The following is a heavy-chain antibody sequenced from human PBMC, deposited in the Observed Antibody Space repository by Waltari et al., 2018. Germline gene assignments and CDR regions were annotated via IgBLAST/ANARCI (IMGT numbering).Heavy chain of an antibody. J-gene: IGHJ4*02. CDR3: APLPGGSGQTFDY. D-gene: IGHD3-10*01. V-gene: IGHV1-69-2*01. CDR2: VDPEDGQA. Sequence: EVQLRQSGAELRKPGTPVKISCKASGYTFSDYYIHWVQQAPGKGLQWVGLVDPEDGQAIYSEKFQGRVTITADTSTDTAYMELSSLTSGDTAVYYCAPLPGGSGQTFDYWGQGTLVTVS. CDR1: GYTFSDYY.